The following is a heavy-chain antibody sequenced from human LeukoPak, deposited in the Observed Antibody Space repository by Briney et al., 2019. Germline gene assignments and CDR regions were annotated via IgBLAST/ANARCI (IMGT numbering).Heavy chain of an antibody. J-gene: IGHJ4*02. D-gene: IGHD6-19*01. CDR3: ARDHGIAVAALDY. CDR2: TYYRSKWYT. CDR1: GDSVSGNSVV. Sequence: SQTLSLTCAISGDSVSGNSVVWDWIRLSPSRGLEWLGRTYYRSKWYTEYAVSVKSRITINPDTSKNQFSLQLNSVTPEDTAVYYCARDHGIAVAALDYWGQGTLVTVSS. V-gene: IGHV6-1*01.